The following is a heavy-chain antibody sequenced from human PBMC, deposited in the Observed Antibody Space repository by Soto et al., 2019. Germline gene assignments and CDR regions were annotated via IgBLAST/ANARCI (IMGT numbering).Heavy chain of an antibody. D-gene: IGHD3-10*01. CDR2: IWYDGSNK. CDR1: GFTFSSYG. V-gene: IGHV3-33*01. CDR3: ARASTMAEFDP. Sequence: QVQLVESGGGVVQPGRSLRLSCAASGFTFSSYGMHWVRQAPGKGLERVAVIWYDGSNKYYADSVKGRFTISRDNSKNTLYLQMNSLRAEDTAVYYCARASTMAEFDPWGQGTLVTVSS. J-gene: IGHJ5*02.